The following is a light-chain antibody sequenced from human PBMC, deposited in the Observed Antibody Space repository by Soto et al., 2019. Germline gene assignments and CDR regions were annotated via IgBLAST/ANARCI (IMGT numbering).Light chain of an antibody. CDR1: QSVSRSY. CDR2: GAS. J-gene: IGKJ4*01. CDR3: QQYNSWPLT. Sequence: EIVLTQSPGTLSLSPGEGDTLSCRASQSVSRSYLAWYQQKPGQAPRLLIYGASSRATGIPDRFSGSGSGTDFTLTISRLEPEDFAVFFCQQYNSWPLTFGGGTKVDIK. V-gene: IGKV3-20*01.